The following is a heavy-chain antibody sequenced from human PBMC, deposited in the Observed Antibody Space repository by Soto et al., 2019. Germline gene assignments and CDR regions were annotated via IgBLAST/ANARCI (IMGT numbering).Heavy chain of an antibody. D-gene: IGHD2-2*01. J-gene: IGHJ4*02. CDR2: IFHSGST. Sequence: QVQLQESGPGLVRPSGTLSLTCAVSGGSISSTHWWSWVRQPPGKGLEWIGEIFHSGSTSYNPSLKRRVTISVDKSKGQFSLKLSSVPAVDTAFYFCARGIPAATQGSYYFDYWGQGTLVTVSS. CDR1: GGSISSTHW. V-gene: IGHV4-4*02. CDR3: ARGIPAATQGSYYFDY.